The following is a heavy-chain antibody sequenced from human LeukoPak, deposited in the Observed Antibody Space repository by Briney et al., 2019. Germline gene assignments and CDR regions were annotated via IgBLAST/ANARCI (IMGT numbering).Heavy chain of an antibody. Sequence: PGGSLRLSCAASGFTFSDYYMSWIRQAPGTGLEWVSYISSSGSTIYYTDSVKGRFTISRDNAKNSLYLQMNSLRAEDTAVYYCAREPYGGKWWIGYWGQGTLVTVSS. V-gene: IGHV3-11*04. J-gene: IGHJ4*02. CDR2: ISSSGSTI. CDR3: AREPYGGKWWIGY. D-gene: IGHD4-23*01. CDR1: GFTFSDYY.